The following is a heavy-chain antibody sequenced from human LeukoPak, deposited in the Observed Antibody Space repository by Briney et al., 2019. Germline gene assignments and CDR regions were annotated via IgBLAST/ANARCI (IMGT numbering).Heavy chain of an antibody. D-gene: IGHD3-16*02. CDR1: GGSISSSNYY. J-gene: IGHJ5*02. Sequence: SETLSLTCTVSGGSISSSNYYWGWIRQPPGKGLEWIGSIYYSGSTYYNPSLKSRVTISVDTSKNQFSLKLSSVTAADTAIYYCARVGGMGRYLNWFDPWGQGTLVTVSS. CDR3: ARVGGMGRYLNWFDP. CDR2: IYYSGST. V-gene: IGHV4-39*07.